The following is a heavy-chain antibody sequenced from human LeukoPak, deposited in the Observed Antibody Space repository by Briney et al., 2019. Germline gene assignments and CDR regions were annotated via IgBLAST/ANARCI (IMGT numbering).Heavy chain of an antibody. V-gene: IGHV4-38-2*01. J-gene: IGHJ4*02. Sequence: SETLSLTCAVSGFSISSGYYWGWIRQPPGKGLEWIGSIFHGGSTYYNPSLKSQVTISVDTSKNQFSLKLSSVTAADTAFYYCARKIFTNKYYFDYWGQGTLVTVSS. CDR3: ARKIFTNKYYFDY. CDR1: GFSISSGYY. CDR2: IFHGGST. D-gene: IGHD2-15*01.